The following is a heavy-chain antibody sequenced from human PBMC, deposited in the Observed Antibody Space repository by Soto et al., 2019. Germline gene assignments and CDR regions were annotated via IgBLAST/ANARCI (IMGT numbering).Heavy chain of an antibody. CDR2: IYSTGNT. V-gene: IGHV4-39*01. J-gene: IGHJ6*02. CDR1: GGSFSSCLYD. Sequence: PSETLSLTCSVSGGSFSSCLYDWSWIRQPPGKGLEWIGYIYSTGNTYYNPSLNSQVTISVDTSKNQFSLNVISVTAADTAVYYCRRSSRYSTDVWGQGTTVTVSS. D-gene: IGHD6-13*01. CDR3: RRSSRYSTDV.